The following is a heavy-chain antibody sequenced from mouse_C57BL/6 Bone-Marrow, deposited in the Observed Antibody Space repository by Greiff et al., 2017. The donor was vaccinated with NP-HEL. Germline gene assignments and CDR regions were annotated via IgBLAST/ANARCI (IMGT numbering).Heavy chain of an antibody. Sequence: EVHLVESGGDLVKPGGSLKLSCAASGFTFSSYGMSWVRQTPDKRLEWVATISSGGSYTYYPDSVKGRFTISRDNAKNTLYLQMSSLKSEDTAMYYCARREDYGNYVDYWGQGTTLTVSS. CDR2: ISSGGSYT. V-gene: IGHV5-6*01. J-gene: IGHJ2*01. D-gene: IGHD2-1*01. CDR3: ARREDYGNYVDY. CDR1: GFTFSSYG.